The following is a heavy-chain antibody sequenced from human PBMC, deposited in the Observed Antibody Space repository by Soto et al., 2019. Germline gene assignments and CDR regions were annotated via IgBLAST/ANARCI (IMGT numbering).Heavy chain of an antibody. J-gene: IGHJ4*02. CDR2: ISGSSRYT. V-gene: IGHV3-11*06. D-gene: IGHD6-19*01. CDR1: GFNFSDHY. CDR3: ARHTSGWQYYDY. Sequence: GGSLRLSCAASGFNFSDHYMNWIRQAPGKGLEWVSYISGSSRYTNFADSVKGRFTISRDNAKNSLYLQMNSLRAEDTAVYYCARHTSGWQYYDYCGQGTPVPVSS.